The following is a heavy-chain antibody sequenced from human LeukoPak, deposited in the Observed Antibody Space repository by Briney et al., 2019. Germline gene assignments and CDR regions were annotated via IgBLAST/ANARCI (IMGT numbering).Heavy chain of an antibody. CDR1: GFTFSIYG. V-gene: IGHV3-33*01. Sequence: GMSLRLSCAASGFTFSIYGINWVRQAPGKGLGWVAIIWYDGSNKYFAESVMGRFSISKDNSKNTVYLQMNSLRIEDTAVYYCARAGIGNALDYWGQGTQVTVSS. CDR2: IWYDGSNK. D-gene: IGHD2-2*01. CDR3: ARAGIGNALDY. J-gene: IGHJ4*02.